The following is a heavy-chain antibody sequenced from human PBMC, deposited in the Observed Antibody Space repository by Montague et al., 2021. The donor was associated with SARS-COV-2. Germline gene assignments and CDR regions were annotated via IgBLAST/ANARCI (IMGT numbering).Heavy chain of an antibody. CDR1: GGSIRSSDNY. CDR3: ARGMLGLAVTTDAFDT. J-gene: IGHJ3*02. CDR2: IYSSGST. V-gene: IGHV4-31*03. D-gene: IGHD6-19*01. Sequence: TLSLTCTVSGGSIRSSDNYWSWIRQHPGKGLEWIGYIYSSGSTYYNPSLRSRVTISVDTSKNQFSLKLSSVTAADTAVYYCARGMLGLAVTTDAFDTWGQGTMVTVSS.